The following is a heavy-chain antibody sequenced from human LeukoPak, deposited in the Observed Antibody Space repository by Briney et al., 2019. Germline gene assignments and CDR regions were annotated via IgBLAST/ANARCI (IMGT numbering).Heavy chain of an antibody. J-gene: IGHJ3*02. CDR3: ARSDHNSWNAFDI. CDR1: GYTFTGYW. V-gene: IGHV1-46*01. D-gene: IGHD1-26*01. Sequence: ASVKVSCKAFGYTFTGYWMHWVRQAPGQGPERMGVISPSGGSTIYAQKFKGRVTLTRDMSTSTDYLELSSLRSEDTAVYYCARSDHNSWNAFDIWGQGTMVTVSS. CDR2: ISPSGGST.